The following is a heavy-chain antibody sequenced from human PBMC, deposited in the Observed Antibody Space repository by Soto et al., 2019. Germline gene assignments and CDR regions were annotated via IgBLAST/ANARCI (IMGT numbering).Heavy chain of an antibody. V-gene: IGHV4-30-2*01. D-gene: IGHD2-2*01. CDR1: GGSIIMCGYS. CDR2: SYRSGST. Sequence: QLQLQESGSGLVKPSQTLSLTCAVSGGSIIMCGYSWSCILHPPGKGLEWIGYSYRSGSTYSNPSLKSRVTISVDRSKNQFSLKLSSVTAADTAVYYFARVPDRWGQGTLVTVSS. CDR3: ARVPDR. J-gene: IGHJ5*02.